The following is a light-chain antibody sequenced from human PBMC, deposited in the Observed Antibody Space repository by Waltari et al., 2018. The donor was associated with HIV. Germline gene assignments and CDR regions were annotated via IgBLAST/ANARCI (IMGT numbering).Light chain of an antibody. CDR2: RTS. Sequence: QTVVTQEPSLTVSPGGTVTLTCASSTGAVTNHNYPNRFQQKPGQTPRALINRTSNKHSWAPARFSGSLRGGKAALTLSVGQPEDEAEYYCLLYFAGVHVFGTGTKVTVL. CDR1: TGAVTNHNY. CDR3: LLYFAGVHV. J-gene: IGLJ1*01. V-gene: IGLV7-43*01.